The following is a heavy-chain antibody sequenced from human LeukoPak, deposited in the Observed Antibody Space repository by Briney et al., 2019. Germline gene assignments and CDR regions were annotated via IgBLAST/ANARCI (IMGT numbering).Heavy chain of an antibody. Sequence: GASVKVSCKASGYTFTSYDINWVRQATGQGLEWMGWMNPNSGNTGFAQKFQGRVTLTRNTSMNTAYMELSSLTSDDTAVYYCARRRGGSNYWHSDYWGQGTLVTVSS. V-gene: IGHV1-8*01. CDR2: MNPNSGNT. CDR1: GYTFTSYD. J-gene: IGHJ4*02. D-gene: IGHD1-26*01. CDR3: ARRRGGSNYWHSDY.